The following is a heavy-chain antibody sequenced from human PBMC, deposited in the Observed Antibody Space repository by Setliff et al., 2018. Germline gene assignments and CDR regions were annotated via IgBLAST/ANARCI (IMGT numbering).Heavy chain of an antibody. CDR3: ASAYYYDSSGLRGSGY. CDR1: GFIFSDYH. J-gene: IGHJ4*02. Sequence: PGGSLRLSCVPSGFIFSDYHMSWIRQAPGKGLDWVAYIRSSSSTIYYADSVKGRFTISRDNAKNSLYLQMNSLRAEDTAVYYCASAYYYDSSGLRGSGYWGQGTLVTVSS. CDR2: IRSSSSTI. V-gene: IGHV3-11*04. D-gene: IGHD3-22*01.